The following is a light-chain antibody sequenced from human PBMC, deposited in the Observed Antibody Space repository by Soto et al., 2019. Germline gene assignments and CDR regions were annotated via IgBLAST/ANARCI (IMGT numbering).Light chain of an antibody. J-gene: IGKJ5*01. V-gene: IGKV3D-15*01. CDR2: GAS. CDR3: QQYNNWLIT. Sequence: EIVMTQSPAILSLSPGERATLSCRASQSVSSSYLAWYQQKPGQAPRLLIYGASSRATGIPDRFSGSGSGTDFTLTISSLQSEDFAVYYCQQYNNWLITFGQGTRLENK. CDR1: QSVSSSY.